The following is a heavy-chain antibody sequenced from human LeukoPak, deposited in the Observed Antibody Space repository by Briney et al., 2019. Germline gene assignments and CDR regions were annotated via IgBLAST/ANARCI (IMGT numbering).Heavy chain of an antibody. D-gene: IGHD2-2*01. V-gene: IGHV3-33*06. J-gene: IGHJ4*02. Sequence: GGSLRLSCAASGFTFNRNAISWVRQAPGKGLEWVAIIWYDGSEEYYADSVKGRFTISRDNSKNTLYLQMNSLTADDSAMYYCAKDWGTSGDRSSYGFFDHWGQGTLVTVSS. CDR2: IWYDGSEE. CDR3: AKDWGTSGDRSSYGFFDH. CDR1: GFTFNRNA.